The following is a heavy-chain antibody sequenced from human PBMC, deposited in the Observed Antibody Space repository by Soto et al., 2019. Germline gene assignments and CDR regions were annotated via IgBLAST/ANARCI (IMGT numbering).Heavy chain of an antibody. Sequence: GGSLRLSCAASGFTFSNAWMSWVRQAPGKGLEWVGRIKSKTDGGTTDYAAPVKGRFTISRDDSKNTLYLQMNSLKTEDTAVHYCTTDPMTTVTTFDYWGQGTLVTVSS. J-gene: IGHJ4*02. D-gene: IGHD4-17*01. CDR2: IKSKTDGGTT. CDR3: TTDPMTTVTTFDY. CDR1: GFTFSNAW. V-gene: IGHV3-15*01.